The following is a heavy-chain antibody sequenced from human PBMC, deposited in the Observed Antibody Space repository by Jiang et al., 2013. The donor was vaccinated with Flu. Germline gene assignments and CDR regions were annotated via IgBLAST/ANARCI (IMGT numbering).Heavy chain of an antibody. Sequence: YISSGNSPIHYADSVKGRFTISRDNAKNSLYLQMNSLRAEDTAVYYCARESSTDYFLDFWGQGTLVTVSS. CDR2: ISSGNSPI. V-gene: IGHV3-48*01. D-gene: IGHD2/OR15-2a*01. J-gene: IGHJ4*02. CDR3: ARESSTDYFLDF.